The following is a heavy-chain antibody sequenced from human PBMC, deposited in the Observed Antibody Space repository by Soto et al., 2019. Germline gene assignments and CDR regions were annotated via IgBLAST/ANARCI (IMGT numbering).Heavy chain of an antibody. CDR2: IYYSGST. V-gene: IGHV4-30-4*01. J-gene: IGHJ6*02. Sequence: SETLSITCTVSGGSISSGDYYWSWIRQPPGKGIEWIGYIYYSGSTYYNPSLKSRVTISVDTSKNQFSLKLSSVTAADTAVYYCARDRITMVRGVIGRAGMDVWGQGTTVTVSS. CDR1: GGSISSGDYY. D-gene: IGHD3-10*01. CDR3: ARDRITMVRGVIGRAGMDV.